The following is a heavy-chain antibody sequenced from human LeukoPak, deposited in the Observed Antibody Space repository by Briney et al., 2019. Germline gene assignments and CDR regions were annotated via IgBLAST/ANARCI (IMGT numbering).Heavy chain of an antibody. Sequence: PSETLPLTCTVSGGSISSYYWSWIRQPPGKGLEWVGYIHYSGSTSYNPSLRSRVHISVDKFKNQFSPKLSTVTGADTGVDFCARMTNYGSGNYYNDEWGQGTLVTVS. CDR2: IHYSGST. J-gene: IGHJ4*02. V-gene: IGHV4-59*13. CDR3: ARMTNYGSGNYYNDE. D-gene: IGHD3-10*01. CDR1: GGSISSYY.